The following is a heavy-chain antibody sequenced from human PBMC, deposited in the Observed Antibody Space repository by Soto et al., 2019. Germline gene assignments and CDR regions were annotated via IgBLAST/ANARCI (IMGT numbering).Heavy chain of an antibody. Sequence: PGGPLRLSCAASGFTISSYAMHWVRQAPGKGLEWVAVISYDGSNKYYADSVKGRFTISRDNSKNTLYLQMNSLRAEDTAVYYCARDWGIAVAGPHYWGQGTLVTVSS. CDR3: ARDWGIAVAGPHY. J-gene: IGHJ4*02. CDR1: GFTISSYA. CDR2: ISYDGSNK. V-gene: IGHV3-30-3*01. D-gene: IGHD6-19*01.